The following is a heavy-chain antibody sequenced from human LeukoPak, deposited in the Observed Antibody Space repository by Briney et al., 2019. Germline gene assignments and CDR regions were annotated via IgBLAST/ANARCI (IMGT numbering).Heavy chain of an antibody. CDR3: AKDKIVGDGRWDFDY. CDR1: GFTFSSYA. J-gene: IGHJ4*02. CDR2: MTGGGTT. D-gene: IGHD3-10*01. Sequence: PGGSLRLSCAASGFTFSSYAVSWVRQAPGKGLEWVSGMTGGGTTYYADSMKGRFVISRDNSKNTVYLQMNSLRAEDTALYFCAKDKIVGDGRWDFDYWGQGTLVTVSS. V-gene: IGHV3-23*01.